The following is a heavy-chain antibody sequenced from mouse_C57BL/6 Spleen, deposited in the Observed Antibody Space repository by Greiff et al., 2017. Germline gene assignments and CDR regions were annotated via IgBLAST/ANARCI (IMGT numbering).Heavy chain of an antibody. V-gene: IGHV1-53*01. Sequence: QVPLQQPGTGLLKPGDSVRLSCKASGYTFTSYWMRWVKQRPGPGIEWIGNINPSNGGTNYNEKFKSKATLTADKSSSTAYMRRSSLTSEAAAVYYCARERSSYVPLFAYWGQGTLVTVSA. D-gene: IGHD1-1*01. CDR1: GYTFTSYW. J-gene: IGHJ3*01. CDR3: ARERSSYVPLFAY. CDR2: INPSNGGT.